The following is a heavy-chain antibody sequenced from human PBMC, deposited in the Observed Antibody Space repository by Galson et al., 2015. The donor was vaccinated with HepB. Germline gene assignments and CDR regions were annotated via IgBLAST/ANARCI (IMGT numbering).Heavy chain of an antibody. CDR3: AHIPPPPLDNSGWYLEHDAFDI. Sequence: PALVKPTQTLTLTCTFSGFSLTTPGVGVGWIRQPPGKALEWLALTFWDDDKRYRPSLKSRLTITKDTSKKPGVLTMTNMDPVDTATYYCAHIPPPPLDNSGWYLEHDAFDIWGQGTMVTVSS. CDR1: GFSLTTPGVG. J-gene: IGHJ3*02. D-gene: IGHD6-19*01. CDR2: TFWDDDK. V-gene: IGHV2-5*02.